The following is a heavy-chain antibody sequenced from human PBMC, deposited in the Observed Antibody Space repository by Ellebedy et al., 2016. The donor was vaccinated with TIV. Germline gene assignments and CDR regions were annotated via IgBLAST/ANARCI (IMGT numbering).Heavy chain of an antibody. CDR1: GFIFSGSW. CDR2: INQDGSDE. D-gene: IGHD2-21*02. CDR3: ARDVAPVGQVTFDC. V-gene: IGHV3-7*03. J-gene: IGHJ4*02. Sequence: PGGSLRLSCAASGFIFSGSWMTCVRQAPGKGLEWVANINQDGSDEYYVDSVKGRFTISRDNAKNSLYLQMNSLRAEDTAMYYCARDVAPVGQVTFDCWGQGTLVTVSS.